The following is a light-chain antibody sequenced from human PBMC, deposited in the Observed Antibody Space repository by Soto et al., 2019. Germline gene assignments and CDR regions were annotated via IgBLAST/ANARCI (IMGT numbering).Light chain of an antibody. V-gene: IGLV2-23*01. CDR1: SSDIGTYNV. CDR3: SSYAGSSTYV. Sequence: QSVLTQPASVSGSPGRSITISCTGTSSDIGTYNVVSWYQQHPGKAPKVMIYEATKRPSGVSNRFSGSKSGNTASLTISGLQAEDEADYYCSSYAGSSTYVFGTGTKVTVL. J-gene: IGLJ1*01. CDR2: EAT.